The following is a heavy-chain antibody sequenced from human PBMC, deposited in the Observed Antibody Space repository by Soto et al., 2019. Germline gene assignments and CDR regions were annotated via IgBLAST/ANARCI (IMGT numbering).Heavy chain of an antibody. Sequence: GSLRLSCASSGFTLSMSAVNWVRQAPGKGLEWVSYISDSGDRTYYADSVKGRFTISRDRSKNTVSLQMDSLRAEDTAVYYGAKDRCITVKAGDAFDVYRQGTKVTVSS. CDR2: ISDSGDRT. V-gene: IGHV3-23*01. CDR1: GFTLSMSA. CDR3: AKDRCITVKAGDAFDV. J-gene: IGHJ3*01. D-gene: IGHD3-16*02.